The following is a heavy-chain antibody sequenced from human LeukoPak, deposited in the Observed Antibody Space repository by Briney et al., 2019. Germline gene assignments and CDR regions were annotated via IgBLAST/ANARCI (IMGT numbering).Heavy chain of an antibody. J-gene: IGHJ6*02. CDR1: GFTFSSYD. CDR3: ARSRLNYYGMDV. Sequence: GGSLRLSCAASGFTFSSYDMHWVRQATGKGLEWVSAIGTAGDTYYPGSVKGRFTISRENAKNSLYLQMNGLRAGDTAVYYCARSRLNYYGMDVWGQGTTVTVSS. V-gene: IGHV3-13*04. D-gene: IGHD2-8*01. CDR2: IGTAGDT.